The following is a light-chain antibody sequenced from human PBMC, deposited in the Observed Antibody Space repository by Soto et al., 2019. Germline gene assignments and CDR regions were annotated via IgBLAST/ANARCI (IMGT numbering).Light chain of an antibody. J-gene: IGLJ2*01. CDR1: SSDVGGYNF. CDR2: NVS. Sequence: QSALTQPASVSGSPGQSITISCTGTSSDVGGYNFVSWYQHYPGKAPKLMIYNVSNRPSGVSNRFSGSKSGNTASLTISGLQAEDDADYYCSSYTSSNTHVIFGGGTKLTVL. V-gene: IGLV2-14*03. CDR3: SSYTSSNTHVI.